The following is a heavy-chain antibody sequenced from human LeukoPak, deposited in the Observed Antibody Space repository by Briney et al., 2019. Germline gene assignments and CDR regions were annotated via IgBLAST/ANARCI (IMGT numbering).Heavy chain of an antibody. V-gene: IGHV3-74*01. Sequence: GGSLRLSCAASGFSFSSYWMHWVHQAPGKGLVWVSHINTDGTRTSYADSVKGRFTISRDNRKNLLHLQMNSLRPDDSAVYYCVKDLGSAITSALALDVWGQGTTVTVSS. J-gene: IGHJ6*02. CDR1: GFSFSSYW. D-gene: IGHD2-15*01. CDR3: VKDLGSAITSALALDV. CDR2: INTDGTRT.